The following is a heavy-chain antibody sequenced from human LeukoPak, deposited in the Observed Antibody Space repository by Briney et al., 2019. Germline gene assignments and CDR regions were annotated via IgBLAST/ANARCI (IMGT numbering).Heavy chain of an antibody. CDR3: ASWSYEDSSGWYYLDY. J-gene: IGHJ4*02. CDR1: GYTFTSSG. V-gene: IGHV1-2*02. CDR2: INPNSGDT. D-gene: IGHD6-19*01. Sequence: GASVKVSCKASGYTFTSSGITWVRQAPGQGLGWMGRINPNSGDTSYAQKIQGRVTVTRDTSISTAFMELSSLTSDDTAVYYCASWSYEDSSGWYYLDYWGLGTLVTVSS.